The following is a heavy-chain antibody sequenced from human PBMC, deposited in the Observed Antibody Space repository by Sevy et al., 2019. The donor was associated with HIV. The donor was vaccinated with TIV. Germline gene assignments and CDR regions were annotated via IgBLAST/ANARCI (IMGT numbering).Heavy chain of an antibody. CDR2: MYHSGRS. V-gene: IGHV4-39*01. CDR3: ARQGGIVDRAFDY. CDR1: GVSMSSSGYD. Sequence: SETLSLTCTVSGVSMSSSGYDWDWVRQPPGTGLEWIGTMYHSGRSYYNPSLKSRVTIYVDTSKNQFSLKLSSVTAADTAVYYCARQGGIVDRAFDYWGQGTLVTVSS. J-gene: IGHJ4*02. D-gene: IGHD2-21*01.